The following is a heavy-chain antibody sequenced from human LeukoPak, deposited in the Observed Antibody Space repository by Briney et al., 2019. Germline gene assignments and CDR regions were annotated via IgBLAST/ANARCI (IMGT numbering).Heavy chain of an antibody. D-gene: IGHD6-6*01. V-gene: IGHV3-30*01. J-gene: IGHJ6*03. CDR1: GFTFSSYA. Sequence: GGSLRLSCVVSGFTFSSYAIHWVRQAPGKGLEWVAVVSYDGSNKYYADSVKGRFTISRDNSKNTLYLQMNSLRADDTAVYYCARDSAGRPYYYYYMDVWGKGTTVTVSS. CDR2: VSYDGSNK. CDR3: ARDSAGRPYYYYYMDV.